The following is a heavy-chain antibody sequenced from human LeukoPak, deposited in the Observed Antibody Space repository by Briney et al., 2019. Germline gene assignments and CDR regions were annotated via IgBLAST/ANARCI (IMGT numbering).Heavy chain of an antibody. V-gene: IGHV4-34*01. CDR2: INHSGST. Sequence: SETLSLTCAVYGGSFRGYYWSWIRQPPGKGLEWIGEINHSGSTNYNPSLKSRVTISVDTSKNQFSLKLSSVTAADTAVYYCARGRIQLWLRNWFDPWGQGTLVTVSS. CDR1: GGSFRGYY. D-gene: IGHD5-18*01. J-gene: IGHJ5*02. CDR3: ARGRIQLWLRNWFDP.